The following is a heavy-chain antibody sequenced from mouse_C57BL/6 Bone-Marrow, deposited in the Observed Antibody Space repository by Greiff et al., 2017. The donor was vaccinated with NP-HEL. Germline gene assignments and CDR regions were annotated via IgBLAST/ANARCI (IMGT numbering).Heavy chain of an antibody. Sequence: VKLVESGAELVRPGASVTLSCKASGYTFTDYEMHWVKQTPVHGLEWIGAIDPETGGTAYNQKFKGKAILTADKSSSTAYMELRSLTSEDSAVYYCTRDDGYPYYAMDYWGQGTSVTVSS. V-gene: IGHV1-15*01. D-gene: IGHD2-3*01. J-gene: IGHJ4*01. CDR2: IDPETGGT. CDR3: TRDDGYPYYAMDY. CDR1: GYTFTDYE.